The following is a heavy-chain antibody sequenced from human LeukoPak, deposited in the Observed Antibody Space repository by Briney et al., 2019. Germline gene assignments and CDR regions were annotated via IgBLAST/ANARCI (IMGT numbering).Heavy chain of an antibody. CDR1: GGFISSSSYY. D-gene: IGHD3-3*01. CDR3: ARHSGWSGHLDAFDI. Sequence: SETLSLTCIVSGGFISSSSYYWGWIRQPPGKGLEWIGSIFYSGNTYYNPSLKSRVTISVDTSKNQFSLKLSSVTAADTAVYYCARHSGWSGHLDAFDIWGQGTMVTVSS. J-gene: IGHJ3*02. V-gene: IGHV4-39*01. CDR2: IFYSGNT.